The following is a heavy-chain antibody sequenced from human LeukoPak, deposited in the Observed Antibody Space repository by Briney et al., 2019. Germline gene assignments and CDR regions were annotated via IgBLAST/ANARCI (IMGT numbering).Heavy chain of an antibody. J-gene: IGHJ3*02. CDR1: GGSISSSSYY. Sequence: SETLSLTCTVSGGSISSSSYYRGWLRQPPGKGLEWIGSIYYSGSTYYNPSLKSRVTISVDTSKNQFSLKLSSVTAADTAVYYCARDLQTYYDSSEGTNAFDIWGQGTMVTVSS. CDR3: ARDLQTYYDSSEGTNAFDI. D-gene: IGHD3-22*01. CDR2: IYYSGST. V-gene: IGHV4-39*07.